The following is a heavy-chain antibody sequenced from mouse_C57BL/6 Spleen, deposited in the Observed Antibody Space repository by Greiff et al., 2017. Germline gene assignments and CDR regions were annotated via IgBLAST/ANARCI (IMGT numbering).Heavy chain of an antibody. CDR1: GYTFTSYW. J-gene: IGHJ2*01. CDR2: IHPNSGST. CDR3: ARTTVVAAYYFDY. D-gene: IGHD1-1*01. V-gene: IGHV1-64*01. Sequence: QVQLQQPGAELVKPGASVKLSCKASGYTFTSYWMHWVKQRPGQGLEWIGMIHPNSGSTNYNEKFKSKATLTVDKSSSTAYMQLSSLTSEDSAVYYWARTTVVAAYYFDYWGQGTTLTVSS.